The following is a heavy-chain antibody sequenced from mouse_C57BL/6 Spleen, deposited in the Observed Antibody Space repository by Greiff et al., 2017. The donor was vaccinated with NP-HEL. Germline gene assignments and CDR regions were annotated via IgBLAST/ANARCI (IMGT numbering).Heavy chain of an antibody. Sequence: QVHVKQSGAELVRPGASVTLSCKASGYTFTDYEMHWVKQTPVHGLEWIGAIDPETGGTAYNQKFKGKAILTADKSSSTAYMELRSLTSEDSAVYYCTRSAAYLGDYWGQGTTLTVSS. CDR2: IDPETGGT. J-gene: IGHJ2*01. V-gene: IGHV1-15*01. D-gene: IGHD2-10*01. CDR1: GYTFTDYE. CDR3: TRSAAYLGDY.